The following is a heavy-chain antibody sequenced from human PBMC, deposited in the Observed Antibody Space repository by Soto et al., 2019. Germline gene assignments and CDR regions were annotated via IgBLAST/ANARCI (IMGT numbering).Heavy chain of an antibody. CDR3: VKDLETGYYGRYYYYYGMDV. J-gene: IGHJ6*02. CDR1: GFTFSSYA. V-gene: IGHV3-64D*08. D-gene: IGHD3-9*01. CDR2: ISSNGGST. Sequence: GGSLRLSCSASGFTFSSYAMHWVRQAPGKGLEYVSAISSNGGSTYYADSVKGRFTISRDNSKNTLYLQMSSLRAEDTAVYYCVKDLETGYYGRYYYYYGMDVWGQGTTVTVSS.